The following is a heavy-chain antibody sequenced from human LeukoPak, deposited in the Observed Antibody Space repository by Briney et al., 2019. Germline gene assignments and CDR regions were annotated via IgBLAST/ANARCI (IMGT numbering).Heavy chain of an antibody. J-gene: IGHJ4*02. CDR1: GFTFSSYS. Sequence: PGGSPRLSCAASGFTFSSYSMNWVRQAPGKGLEWVSAISGDSRYIYYADSVRGRFTISRDNAENSLYLQINSLRVEDTAVYYCARAPTVLVGYCSSSSCQADYWGQGTLVTVSS. V-gene: IGHV3-21*01. CDR3: ARAPTVLVGYCSSSSCQADY. D-gene: IGHD2-2*01. CDR2: ISGDSRYI.